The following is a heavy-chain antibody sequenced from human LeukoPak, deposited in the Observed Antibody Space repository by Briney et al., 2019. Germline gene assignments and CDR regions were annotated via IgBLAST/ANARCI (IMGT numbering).Heavy chain of an antibody. J-gene: IGHJ3*02. CDR3: ARVGGGYDFWSGYLHAFDI. Sequence: PGGSLRLSCAASGFTFSTYTMNWVRQAPGKGLEWVSSISSAGSYIFYADSMKGRFTISRDNAKISLYLQMNSLRGEDTAVYHCARVGGGYDFWSGYLHAFDIWGQGTMVAVSS. CDR1: GFTFSTYT. CDR2: ISSAGSYI. V-gene: IGHV3-21*01. D-gene: IGHD3-3*01.